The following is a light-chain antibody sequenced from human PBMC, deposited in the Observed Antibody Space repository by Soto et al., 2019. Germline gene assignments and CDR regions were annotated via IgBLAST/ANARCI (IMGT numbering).Light chain of an antibody. J-gene: IGLJ2*01. V-gene: IGLV2-11*01. CDR1: SSDVGGYNY. CDR2: DVS. CDR3: CSYAGSYTVGV. Sequence: QSALTQPRSVSGSPGQSVTISCTGTSSDVGGYNYVSWYQQHPGKAPKLMIYDVSKRPSGVPDRFSGSKPGNTASLTISGLQAEDEADYYCCSYAGSYTVGVFGGGTKLTVL.